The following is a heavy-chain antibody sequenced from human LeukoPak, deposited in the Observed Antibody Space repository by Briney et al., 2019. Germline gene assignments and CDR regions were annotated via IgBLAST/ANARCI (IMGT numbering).Heavy chain of an antibody. J-gene: IGHJ4*02. CDR1: GFIFSSYW. CDR3: ARGITAATSWYFDY. V-gene: IGHV3-7*01. D-gene: IGHD2-15*01. CDR2: IKRDGTEE. Sequence: GESLRLSCAASGFIFSSYWMSWVRQAPGKGLEWVANIKRDGTEEYYVDSMKGRFTISRDNAKNSLYLQMNSLGAEDTAVYYCARGITAATSWYFDYWGQGTLVTVSS.